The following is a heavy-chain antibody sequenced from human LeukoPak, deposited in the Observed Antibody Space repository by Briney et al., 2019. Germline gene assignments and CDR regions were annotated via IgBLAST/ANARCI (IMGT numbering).Heavy chain of an antibody. CDR1: GFTFSSYA. CDR3: ANTPHIAAAGTDWFDP. Sequence: GGSLRLSCAASGFTFSSYAMSWVRQAPGKGLEWVSAISGSGGSTYYADSVKGRFTISRDNSKNTLYLQMNSLRAEDTAVYYCANTPHIAAAGTDWFDPWGQGTLVTVSS. V-gene: IGHV3-23*01. J-gene: IGHJ5*02. D-gene: IGHD6-13*01. CDR2: ISGSGGST.